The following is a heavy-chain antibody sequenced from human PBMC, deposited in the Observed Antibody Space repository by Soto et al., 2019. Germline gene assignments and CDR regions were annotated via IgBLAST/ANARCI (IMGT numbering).Heavy chain of an antibody. CDR2: ISSSSSTI. J-gene: IGHJ6*02. D-gene: IGHD2-21*02. CDR1: GFTFSSYS. CDR3: ARDSVVTHYYYYGMDV. Sequence: GGSLRLSCAASGFTFSSYSMNWVRQAPGKGLEWVSYISSSSSTIYYADSVKGRFTISRDNAKNSLYLQMNSLRDEDTAVYYCARDSVVTHYYYYGMDVWGQGTTVTVSS. V-gene: IGHV3-48*02.